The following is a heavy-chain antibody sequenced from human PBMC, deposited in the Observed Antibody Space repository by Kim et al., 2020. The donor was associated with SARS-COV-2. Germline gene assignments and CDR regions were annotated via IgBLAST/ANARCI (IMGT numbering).Heavy chain of an antibody. V-gene: IGHV4-34*01. J-gene: IGHJ4*02. D-gene: IGHD2-2*01. Sequence: LKSRVTISVDTSKNQFSLKLSSVTAADTAVYYCARGRSRQMHQLLKSLDYWGQGTLVTVSS. CDR3: ARGRSRQMHQLLKSLDY.